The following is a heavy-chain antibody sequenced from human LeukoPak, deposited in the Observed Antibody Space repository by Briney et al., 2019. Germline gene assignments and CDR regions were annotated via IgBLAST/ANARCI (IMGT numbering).Heavy chain of an antibody. D-gene: IGHD3-3*01. J-gene: IGHJ6*02. CDR2: ISSSSSYI. CDR3: ARDRYDFWSGYLTNNYYYYGMDV. V-gene: IGHV3-21*01. Sequence: PGGSLRLSCAASGFTFSSCAMSWVRQAPGKGLEWVSSISSSSSYIYYADSVKGRFTISRDNAKNSLYLQMNSLRAEDTAVYYCARDRYDFWSGYLTNNYYYYGMDVWGQGITVTVSS. CDR1: GFTFSSCA.